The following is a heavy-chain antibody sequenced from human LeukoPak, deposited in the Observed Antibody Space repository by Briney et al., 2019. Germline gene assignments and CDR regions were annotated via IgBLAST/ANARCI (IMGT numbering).Heavy chain of an antibody. D-gene: IGHD5-12*01. V-gene: IGHV3-66*01. CDR1: GFSVSNNY. J-gene: IGHJ6*02. CDR2: FYTDGNT. Sequence: GGSLRLSCAASGFSVSNNYMNWVRQAPGKGLEWVSVFYTDGNTYYAESMKGRFTISRDNPKNILFLQMNSLRVEDTAVYYCARDGYDGHYNYAMDVWGQGAAVTVSS. CDR3: ARDGYDGHYNYAMDV.